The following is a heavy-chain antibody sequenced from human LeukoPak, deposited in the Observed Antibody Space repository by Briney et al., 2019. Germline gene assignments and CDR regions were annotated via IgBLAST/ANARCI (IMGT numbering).Heavy chain of an antibody. D-gene: IGHD3-9*01. V-gene: IGHV3-74*01. CDR1: GFTFSSYW. Sequence: GGSLRLSCAASGFTFSSYWMHWVRQAPGKGLVWVSRINTDGSGTNSADSVKGRFTISRDNAKNTLYLQMNSLRAEDTAVYYCARDYAPRYFGPYYYGMDVWGQGTTVTVSS. CDR2: INTDGSGT. J-gene: IGHJ6*02. CDR3: ARDYAPRYFGPYYYGMDV.